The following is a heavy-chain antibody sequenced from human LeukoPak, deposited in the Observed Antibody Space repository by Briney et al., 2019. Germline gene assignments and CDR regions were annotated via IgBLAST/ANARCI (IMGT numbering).Heavy chain of an antibody. D-gene: IGHD3-22*01. CDR2: FYFSGVT. Sequence: SETLSLNCTVSGGSVISSGSYWAWIRQTPGRRLEWIGTFYFSGVTYYNPSLQSRVTISIDTSTNQFSQKLSSVTAADTAVYYCARGPHDSSGYYSYYFDYWGQGTLVTVSS. J-gene: IGHJ4*02. V-gene: IGHV4-39*07. CDR3: ARGPHDSSGYYSYYFDY. CDR1: GGSVISSGSY.